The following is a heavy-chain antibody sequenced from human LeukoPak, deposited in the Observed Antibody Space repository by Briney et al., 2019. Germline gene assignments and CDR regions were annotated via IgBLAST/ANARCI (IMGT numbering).Heavy chain of an antibody. J-gene: IGHJ4*02. V-gene: IGHV3-30*02. CDR1: GFTFSDHS. CDR3: AKEFVVVVPGVDY. D-gene: IGHD2-2*01. CDR2: IRYDGSNK. Sequence: GGSLRLSCVASGFTFSDHSMMWVRQAPGKGLEWVAFIRYDGSNKYYADSVKGRFTISRDNSKNTLYLQMNSLRAEDTAVYYCAKEFVVVVPGVDYWGQGTLVTVSS.